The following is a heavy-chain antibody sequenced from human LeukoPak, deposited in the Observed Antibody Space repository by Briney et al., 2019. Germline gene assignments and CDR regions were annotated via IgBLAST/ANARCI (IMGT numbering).Heavy chain of an antibody. CDR2: INPNSGGT. Sequence: GASVKVSCKASGYTFTGYYMHWVRQAPGQGLEWMGWINPNSGGTNYAQKFQGWVTMTRDTSISTAYMELSRLRCDDTAVYYCATSTVTTVHYYYGMDVWGQGTTVTVSS. J-gene: IGHJ6*02. V-gene: IGHV1-2*04. D-gene: IGHD4-17*01. CDR1: GYTFTGYY. CDR3: ATSTVTTVHYYYGMDV.